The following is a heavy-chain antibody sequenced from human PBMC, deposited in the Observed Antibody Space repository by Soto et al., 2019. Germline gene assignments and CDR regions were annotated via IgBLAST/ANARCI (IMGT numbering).Heavy chain of an antibody. CDR1: GFPFRNYA. Sequence: LRLSCATSGFPFRNYAMSWVRQTPGKGLEWVSAIDGSGDSTYYADPVKGRFTISRDNSGNTLYLQMDSLRAEDTAVYFCAKDRGWTYYFDYWGQGALVTVSS. V-gene: IGHV3-23*01. CDR2: IDGSGDST. CDR3: AKDRGWTYYFDY. D-gene: IGHD6-19*01. J-gene: IGHJ4*02.